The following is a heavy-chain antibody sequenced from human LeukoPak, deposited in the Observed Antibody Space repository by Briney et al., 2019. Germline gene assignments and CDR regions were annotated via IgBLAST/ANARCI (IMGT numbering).Heavy chain of an antibody. D-gene: IGHD3-9*01. CDR2: ISAYNGNT. J-gene: IGHJ4*02. Sequence: ASVKVSCKASGYTFTSYGISWVRQAPGQGLEWMGWISAYNGNTNYAQKLKGRVTMTTDTSTSTAYMELRSLRSDDTAVYYCARDLAPPTYYDILTGYWKYSSGWYYIDYWGQGTLVTVSS. V-gene: IGHV1-18*01. CDR3: ARDLAPPTYYDILTGYWKYSSGWYYIDY. CDR1: GYTFTSYG.